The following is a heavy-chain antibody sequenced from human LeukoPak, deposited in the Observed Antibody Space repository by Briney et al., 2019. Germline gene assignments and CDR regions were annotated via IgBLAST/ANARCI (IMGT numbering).Heavy chain of an antibody. CDR3: TTDAYYYDSSGYY. CDR1: GFTFSSYW. J-gene: IGHJ4*02. D-gene: IGHD3-22*01. CDR2: ISSDASGT. Sequence: GGSLRLSCAASGFTFSSYWMHWVRHAPGEGLVWVSRISSDASGTSYADSVKGRFTISRDDSKNTLYLQMNSLKTEDTAVYYCTTDAYYYDSSGYYWGQGTLVTVSS. V-gene: IGHV3-74*01.